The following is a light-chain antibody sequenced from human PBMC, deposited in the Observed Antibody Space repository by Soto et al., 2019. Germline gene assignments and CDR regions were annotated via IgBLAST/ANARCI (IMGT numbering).Light chain of an antibody. Sequence: QSVLTQPASVSGSPGQSITISCTGTSSDVGAYNSVSWYQQHPDKAPKLIIYSVTYRSSGVSDRFSGSKSGNTASLTISGLRTEDEADYYFSSSTSSSTYLFGIGTKVTVL. CDR1: SSDVGAYNS. CDR2: SVT. CDR3: SSSTSSSTYL. V-gene: IGLV2-14*03. J-gene: IGLJ1*01.